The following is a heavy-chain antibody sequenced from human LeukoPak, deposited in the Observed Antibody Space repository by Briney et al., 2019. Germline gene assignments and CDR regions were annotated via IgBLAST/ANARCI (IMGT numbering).Heavy chain of an antibody. CDR2: IIPFFGTA. CDR1: GGTFSSYA. Sequence: SVKVSCKASGGTFSSYAISWVRQAPGQGLEWMGGIIPFFGTANSAQKLQGRVTITTDESTSTAYMELSSLRSGDTAVYYCAIDPDYGGNFYFDYWGQGTLVTVSS. CDR3: AIDPDYGGNFYFDY. V-gene: IGHV1-69*05. D-gene: IGHD4-23*01. J-gene: IGHJ4*02.